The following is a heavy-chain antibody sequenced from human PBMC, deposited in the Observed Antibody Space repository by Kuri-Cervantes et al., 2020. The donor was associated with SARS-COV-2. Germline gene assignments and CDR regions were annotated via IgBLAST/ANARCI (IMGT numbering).Heavy chain of an antibody. D-gene: IGHD2-21*01. V-gene: IGHV4-4*07. J-gene: IGHJ4*02. CDR3: ARGGRRAGAYYFDL. CDR2: ISATGNT. Sequence: LRLSCSVTGGSISGYYWSWIRQSAAKELKWIGRISATGNTNYIPGLKSRVTTSVDTSQSQFSLRLNSVTAADTATYYCARGGRRAGAYYFDLWGPGILVTVSS. CDR1: GGSISGYY.